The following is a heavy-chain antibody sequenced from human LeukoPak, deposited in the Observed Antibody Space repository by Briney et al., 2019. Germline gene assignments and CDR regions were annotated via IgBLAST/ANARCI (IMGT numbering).Heavy chain of an antibody. CDR1: GGSIGSYY. J-gene: IGHJ5*02. V-gene: IGHV4-59*01. Sequence: SETLSLTRTVSGGSIGSYYWSWIRQPPGKGLEWIGYIYYSGSTNYNPSLKSRVTISVDTSKNQFSLKLSSVTAADTAVYYCARSFYGSGNWFDPWGQGTLVTVSS. CDR3: ARSFYGSGNWFDP. D-gene: IGHD3-10*01. CDR2: IYYSGST.